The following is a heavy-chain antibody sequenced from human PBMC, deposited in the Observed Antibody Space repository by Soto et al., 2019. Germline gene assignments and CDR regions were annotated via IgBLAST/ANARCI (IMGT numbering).Heavy chain of an antibody. Sequence: GGSLRLSCAASGFTFSSYSMNWVRQAPGKGLEWVSSIGSSSSYIYYADSVKGRFTISRDNAKNSLYLQMNSLRAEDTAVYYCARAAWFGELPTYYYYGMDVWGQGTTVTVSS. CDR1: GFTFSSYS. J-gene: IGHJ6*02. D-gene: IGHD3-10*01. CDR2: IGSSSSYI. CDR3: ARAAWFGELPTYYYYGMDV. V-gene: IGHV3-21*01.